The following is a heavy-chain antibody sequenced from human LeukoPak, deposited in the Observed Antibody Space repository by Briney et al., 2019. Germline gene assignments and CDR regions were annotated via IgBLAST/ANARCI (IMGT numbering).Heavy chain of an antibody. CDR1: GFTFSSYA. Sequence: PGGSLRLSCAASGFTFSSYAMSWVRQAPGKGLEWVSAISGSGGSTYYADSVKGRFTISRDNSKNTLYLQMNSLRAEDTAVYYCAKPAFRGYYYDSSGLYYFDYWGQGTLVTVSS. J-gene: IGHJ4*02. D-gene: IGHD3-22*01. CDR2: ISGSGGST. CDR3: AKPAFRGYYYDSSGLYYFDY. V-gene: IGHV3-23*01.